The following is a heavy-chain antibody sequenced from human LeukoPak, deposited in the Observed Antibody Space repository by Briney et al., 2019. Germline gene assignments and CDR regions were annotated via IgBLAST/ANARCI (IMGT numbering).Heavy chain of an antibody. CDR1: GFTFSNAW. D-gene: IGHD1-26*01. V-gene: IGHV3-15*01. J-gene: IGHJ4*02. CDR2: IKSKTDGGTT. CDR3: TTATQWELLGHFDY. Sequence: GGSLRLSCAASGFTFSNAWMSWVRQAPGKGLEWVDRIKSKTDGGTTDYAAPVKGRFTISRDDSKNTLYLQMNSLKTEDTAVYYCTTATQWELLGHFDYWGQGTLVTVSS.